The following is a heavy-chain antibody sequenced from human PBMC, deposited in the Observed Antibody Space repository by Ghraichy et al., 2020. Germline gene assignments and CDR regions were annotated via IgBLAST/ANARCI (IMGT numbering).Heavy chain of an antibody. CDR2: ISTIPSTV. CDR3: VRDVGYCTKGVCHNWFDP. J-gene: IGHJ5*02. D-gene: IGHD2-8*01. Sequence: GGSLRLSCTGSEHTVSSHSQKCCRPASGWELKWVSYISTIPSTVYYADSVNGRFTISRVNVKNSLSLQMNSLRDEDTALYYCVRDVGYCTKGVCHNWFDPWCQGTLVTVSS. CDR1: EHTVSSHS. V-gene: IGHV3-48*02.